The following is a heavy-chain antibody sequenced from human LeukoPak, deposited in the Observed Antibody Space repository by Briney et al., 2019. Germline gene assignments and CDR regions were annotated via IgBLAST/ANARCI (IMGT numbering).Heavy chain of an antibody. Sequence: ASVKVSCKVSGYTLTELSMHWVRQAPGKGLEWMGGFDPEGGETIYAQKFQGRVTMTEDTSTDTAYMELSSLRSEDTAVYYCATAVVPAANYYYGMDVWGQGTTVTVSS. D-gene: IGHD2-2*01. J-gene: IGHJ6*02. V-gene: IGHV1-24*01. CDR3: ATAVVPAANYYYGMDV. CDR2: FDPEGGET. CDR1: GYTLTELS.